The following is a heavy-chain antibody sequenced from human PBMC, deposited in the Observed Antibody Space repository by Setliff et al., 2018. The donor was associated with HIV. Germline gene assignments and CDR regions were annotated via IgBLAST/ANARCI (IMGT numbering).Heavy chain of an antibody. Sequence: PSETLSLTCTVSGVSISSGSYYWSWIRQPAGKGLEWIGHIYTSGSTNYNPSLKSRVTISVDTSKNQFSLKLSSVTAADTAVYYCAKKGNGDYHFDYWGQGTLVTVSS. CDR3: AKKGNGDYHFDY. V-gene: IGHV4-61*09. J-gene: IGHJ4*02. D-gene: IGHD4-17*01. CDR2: IYTSGST. CDR1: GVSISSGSYY.